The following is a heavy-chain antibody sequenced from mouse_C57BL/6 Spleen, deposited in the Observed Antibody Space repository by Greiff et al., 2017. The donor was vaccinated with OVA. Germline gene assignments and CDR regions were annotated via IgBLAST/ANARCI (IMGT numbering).Heavy chain of an antibody. Sequence: VQLQQPGAEVVKPGASVKMSCKATGYTFTSYWITWVKQRPGQGLEWIGDIHPGSGSTNCNEKVKSKATLTVDTSSTIVYMQLSSLTSEDSAVYYCARKGYYGYFDVWGTGTTVTVSS. CDR2: IHPGSGST. D-gene: IGHD2-2*01. V-gene: IGHV1-55*01. J-gene: IGHJ1*03. CDR3: ARKGYYGYFDV. CDR1: GYTFTSYW.